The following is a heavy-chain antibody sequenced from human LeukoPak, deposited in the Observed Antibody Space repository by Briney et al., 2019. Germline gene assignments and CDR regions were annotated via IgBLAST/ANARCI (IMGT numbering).Heavy chain of an antibody. Sequence: GGSLRLSCAASGFTFDDYTMHWVRQPPGKGLEWVSLISGDGGTTYYADSVKGRFTISRDNSKNSLYLQMNSLRTEDTALYYCARGYSGYFYYWGQGTLVTVSS. CDR3: ARGYSGYFYY. J-gene: IGHJ4*02. D-gene: IGHD5-12*01. CDR2: ISGDGGTT. V-gene: IGHV3-43*02. CDR1: GFTFDDYT.